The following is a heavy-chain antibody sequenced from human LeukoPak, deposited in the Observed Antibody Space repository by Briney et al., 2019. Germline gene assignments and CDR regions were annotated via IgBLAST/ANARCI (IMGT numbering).Heavy chain of an antibody. Sequence: PGGSLRLSCAASGFTFSSYAMSWVRQAPGKGLEWVSAISGSGGSTYYADSVKGRFTISRDNSKNTLYLQMNSLRAEDTAVYYCAKDSTYYDSSGYYAPDNWFDPWGQGTLVTVSS. CDR1: GFTFSSYA. J-gene: IGHJ5*02. CDR2: ISGSGGST. D-gene: IGHD3-22*01. V-gene: IGHV3-23*01. CDR3: AKDSTYYDSSGYYAPDNWFDP.